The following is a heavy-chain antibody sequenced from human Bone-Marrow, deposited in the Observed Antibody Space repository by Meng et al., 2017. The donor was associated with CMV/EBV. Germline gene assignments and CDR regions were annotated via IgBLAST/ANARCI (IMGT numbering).Heavy chain of an antibody. CDR3: AKDSIAAAGPNNWFDP. CDR1: GFTFSSYG. CDR2: IRYDGSNK. D-gene: IGHD6-13*01. J-gene: IGHJ5*02. V-gene: IGHV3-30*02. Sequence: GESLKISCAASGFTFSSYGMHWVRQAPGKGLEWVAFIRYDGSNKYYADSVKGRFTISRDNSKNTLYLQMNSLRAEDMAVYYCAKDSIAAAGPNNWFDPWGQRTLVTVSS.